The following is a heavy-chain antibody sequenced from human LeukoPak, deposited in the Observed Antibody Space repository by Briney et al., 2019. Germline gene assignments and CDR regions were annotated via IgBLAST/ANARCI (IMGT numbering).Heavy chain of an antibody. CDR1: GFTFSCYA. J-gene: IGHJ5*02. CDR2: ISGSGGST. CDR3: AKALTPSGWYSSGSIP. D-gene: IGHD6-19*01. V-gene: IGHV3-23*01. Sequence: GSLRLSCAASGFTFSCYAMSWVRQAPGKGLEWVSAISGSGGSTYYADSVKGRFTISRDNSKNTLYLQMNSLRAEDAAVYYCAKALTPSGWYSSGSIPWGQGTLVTVST.